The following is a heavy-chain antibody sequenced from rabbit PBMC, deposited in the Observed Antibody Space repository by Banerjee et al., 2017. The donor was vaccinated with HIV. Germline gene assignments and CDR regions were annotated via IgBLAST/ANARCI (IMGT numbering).Heavy chain of an antibody. Sequence: QEQLVESGGGLVTLGGSLKLSCKASGIDFSSYGISWVRQAPGKGLEWIAYIYPDYGSTDYASWVNGRFTISLDNAQNTVFLQMTSLTAADTATYFCARLYASSMGYSFNLWAQGPWSPS. V-gene: IGHV1S47*01. J-gene: IGHJ4*01. D-gene: IGHD1-1*01. CDR2: IYPDYGST. CDR3: ARLYASSMGYSFNL. CDR1: GIDFSSYG.